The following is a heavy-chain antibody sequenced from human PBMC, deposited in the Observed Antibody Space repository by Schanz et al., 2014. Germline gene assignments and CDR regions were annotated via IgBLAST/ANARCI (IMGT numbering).Heavy chain of an antibody. CDR2: ISAYNGNM. CDR3: VRDWDERLVVSFDQ. J-gene: IGHJ4*02. CDR1: GYSFNLFG. V-gene: IGHV1-18*04. Sequence: QVQLVQSGAEVQKPGASVMLSCKTSGYSFNLFGVSWVRQAPGQGPEWMGWISAYNGNMNYAPKFQGRVTMTTETSTRTADMELRNLRQDDTAVSYCVRDWDERLVVSFDQWGQGTLVTVSS. D-gene: IGHD2-2*01.